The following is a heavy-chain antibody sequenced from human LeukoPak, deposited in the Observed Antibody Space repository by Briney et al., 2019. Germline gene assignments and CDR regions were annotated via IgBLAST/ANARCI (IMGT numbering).Heavy chain of an antibody. V-gene: IGHV3-21*01. CDR2: ISSSSSYI. CDR3: ARDGLRIQLWSSVPDY. J-gene: IGHJ4*02. Sequence: GGSLRLSCAASGFTFSSYSMNWVRQAPGKGLEWVSSISSSSSYIYYADPVKGRFTISRDNAKNSLYLQMNSLRAEDTAVYYCARDGLRIQLWSSVPDYWGQGTLVTVSS. D-gene: IGHD5-18*01. CDR1: GFTFSSYS.